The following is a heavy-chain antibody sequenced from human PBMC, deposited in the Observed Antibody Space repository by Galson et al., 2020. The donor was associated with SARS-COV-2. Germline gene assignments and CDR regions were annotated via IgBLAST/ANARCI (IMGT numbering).Heavy chain of an antibody. J-gene: IGHJ4*02. CDR1: GYTFTGYY. CDR3: ARGITIFGVVILRASQFDY. Sequence: ASVKVSCKASGYTFTGYYMHWVRQAPGQGLEWMGWINPNSGGTNYAQKFQGRVTMTRDTSISTAYMELSRLRSDDTAVYYCARGITIFGVVILRASQFDYWGQGTLVTVSS. V-gene: IGHV1-2*02. D-gene: IGHD3-3*01. CDR2: INPNSGGT.